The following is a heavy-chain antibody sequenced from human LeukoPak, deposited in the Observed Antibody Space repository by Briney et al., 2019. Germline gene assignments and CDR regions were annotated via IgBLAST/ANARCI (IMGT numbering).Heavy chain of an antibody. V-gene: IGHV3-64*01. CDR2: ISSNGGST. Sequence: GGSLRLSCAASGFTFSSYGMSWVRQAPGRGLEYVSAISSNGGSTYYANSVKGRFTISRDNSKNTLYLQMGSLRAEDMAVYYCARAQGWFDPWGQGTLVTVSS. CDR3: ARAQGWFDP. J-gene: IGHJ5*02. CDR1: GFTFSSYG.